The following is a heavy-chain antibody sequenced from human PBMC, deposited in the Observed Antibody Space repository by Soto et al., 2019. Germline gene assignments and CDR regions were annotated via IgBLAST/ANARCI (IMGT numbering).Heavy chain of an antibody. V-gene: IGHV3-21*01. Sequence: GGSLRLSCAASGFTFSSYSMNWVRQAPGKGLEWVSSISSSSSYIYYADLVKGRFTISRDNAKNSLYLQMNSLRAEDTAVYYCGKMLVRGRYGMDVWGQGTTVTVS. J-gene: IGHJ6*02. CDR2: ISSSSSYI. CDR1: GFTFSSYS. D-gene: IGHD3-10*01. CDR3: GKMLVRGRYGMDV.